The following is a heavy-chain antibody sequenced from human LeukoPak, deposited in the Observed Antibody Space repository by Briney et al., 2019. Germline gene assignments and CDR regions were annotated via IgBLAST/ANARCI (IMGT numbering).Heavy chain of an antibody. CDR2: IIPIFGTA. J-gene: IGHJ4*01. V-gene: IGHV1-69*05. Sequence: ASVKVSCKAFGGPFSSEAISWVRQAPGQGLEWMGGIIPIFGTANYAQKFQGRVTITTDESTSTAYMEVSSLRSEDTAVYYCGRKAGDCGANSCYSIDYWGQGTLVTVSS. CDR3: GRKAGDCGANSCYSIDY. CDR1: GGPFSSEA. D-gene: IGHD2-15*01.